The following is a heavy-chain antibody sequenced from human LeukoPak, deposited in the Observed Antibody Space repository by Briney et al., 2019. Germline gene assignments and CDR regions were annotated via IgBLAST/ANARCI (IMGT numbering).Heavy chain of an antibody. V-gene: IGHV1-2*02. CDR3: ARDLDYYDSSGYSQLGD. J-gene: IGHJ4*02. CDR1: GYTFTAYH. D-gene: IGHD3-22*01. Sequence: ASVNVSCTASGYTFTAYHMHWVRQAPGQGLEWMGWINPNSGGTNYAQKFQGRVTMTRDTSISTAYMELSKLTSDDTAVYYCARDLDYYDSSGYSQLGDWGQGTLVTVSS. CDR2: INPNSGGT.